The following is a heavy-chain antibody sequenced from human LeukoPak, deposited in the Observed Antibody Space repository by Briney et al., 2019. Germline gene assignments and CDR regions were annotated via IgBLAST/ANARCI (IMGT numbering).Heavy chain of an antibody. J-gene: IGHJ4*02. CDR2: IYYSGST. Sequence: PSETLSLTCTDSGGSISSGDYYWSWIRQPPGKGLEWIGYIYYSGSTDYNPSLKSRVTISVDTSKNQFSLKLSSVTAADTAVYYCARERGYSGYTYIDYGGKGTLVTVSS. V-gene: IGHV4-30-4*01. CDR3: ARERGYSGYTYIDY. CDR1: GGSISSGDYY. D-gene: IGHD5-12*01.